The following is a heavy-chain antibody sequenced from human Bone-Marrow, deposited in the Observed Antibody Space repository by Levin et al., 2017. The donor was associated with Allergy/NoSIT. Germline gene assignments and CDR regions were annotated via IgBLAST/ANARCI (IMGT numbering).Heavy chain of an antibody. J-gene: IGHJ4*02. V-gene: IGHV4-30-4*01. Sequence: SETLSLTCTVSGASISRDDFYWSWVRQAPGKGLEWIGYFYSRVTTYYYNPSLKNRVSISVDPTRNQFSLNLTAVTAADTAVYYCATPGQRTSATWPFNFWGQGALVTVSS. D-gene: IGHD6-25*01. CDR3: ATPGQRTSATWPFNF. CDR1: GASISRDDFY. CDR2: FYSRVTTY.